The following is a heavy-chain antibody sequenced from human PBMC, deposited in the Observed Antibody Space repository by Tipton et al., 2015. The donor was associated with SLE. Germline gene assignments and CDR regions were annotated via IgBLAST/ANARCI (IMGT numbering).Heavy chain of an antibody. J-gene: IGHJ3*02. Sequence: TLSLTCTVSGGSISSSSYYWGWIRQPPGKGLEWIGSIYYSGRTYYNPSLKSRVTISVDTSKNQFSLKLSSVTAADTAVYYCARGGDYGGYAFDIWGQGTMVTVSS. CDR1: GGSISSSSYY. CDR3: ARGGDYGGYAFDI. V-gene: IGHV4-39*07. D-gene: IGHD4-23*01. CDR2: IYYSGRT.